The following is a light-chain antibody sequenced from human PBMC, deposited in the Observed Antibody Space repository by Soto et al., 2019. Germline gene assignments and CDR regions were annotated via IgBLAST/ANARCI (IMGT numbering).Light chain of an antibody. Sequence: QPLLTQPPSVSAAPGQKLTISCSGSISNIGGNSVSWYQQLPGTAPKLLIYDDNKRPSVIPDRFSGSKSGTSATLGITGFQTGDEADYYCGSWDSSLSAYVFGTGTTVTV. J-gene: IGLJ1*01. V-gene: IGLV1-51*01. CDR1: ISNIGGNS. CDR2: DDN. CDR3: GSWDSSLSAYV.